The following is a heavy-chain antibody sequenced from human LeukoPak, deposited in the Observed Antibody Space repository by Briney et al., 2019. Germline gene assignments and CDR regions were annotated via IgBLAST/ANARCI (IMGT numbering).Heavy chain of an antibody. J-gene: IGHJ6*03. V-gene: IGHV1-46*01. Sequence: ASVKVSCKASGYTFTSYYMHWVRQAPGQGLEWMGIINPSGGSTSYAQKFQGRVTMTRDMSTSTVYMELSSLRSEDTAVYYCARDLEYSNGLDYYYYYMDVWGKGTTVTVS. CDR1: GYTFTSYY. CDR2: INPSGGST. D-gene: IGHD6-19*01. CDR3: ARDLEYSNGLDYYYYYMDV.